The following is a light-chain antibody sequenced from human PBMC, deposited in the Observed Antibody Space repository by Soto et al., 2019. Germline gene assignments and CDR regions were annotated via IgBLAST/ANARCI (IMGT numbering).Light chain of an antibody. CDR1: QSISTY. CDR3: QQSYSTIGRT. J-gene: IGKJ1*01. Sequence: DIQMTQSPSSLSANVGDRVTITCRASQSISTYVNWYQQIPGKAPNLLIYAASNLQSGVPSRFSGSGSRTDFTLTISSLQREDFATYYCQQSYSTIGRTFGQGTKVEIK. CDR2: AAS. V-gene: IGKV1-39*01.